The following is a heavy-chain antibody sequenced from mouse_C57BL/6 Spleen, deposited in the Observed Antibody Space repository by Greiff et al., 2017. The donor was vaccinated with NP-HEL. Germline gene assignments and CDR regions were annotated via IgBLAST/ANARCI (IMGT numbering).Heavy chain of an antibody. CDR3: AKGKWLRLQSWFAY. D-gene: IGHD3-2*02. Sequence: QVQLKESGAELVRPGASVTLSCKASGYTFTDYEMHWVKQTPVHGLEWIGAIDPETGGTAYNQKFKGKAILTADTSSSTAYMELRILTSEDSAVYYCAKGKWLRLQSWFAYWGKGTLVTVAA. CDR2: IDPETGGT. J-gene: IGHJ3*01. V-gene: IGHV1-15*01. CDR1: GYTFTDYE.